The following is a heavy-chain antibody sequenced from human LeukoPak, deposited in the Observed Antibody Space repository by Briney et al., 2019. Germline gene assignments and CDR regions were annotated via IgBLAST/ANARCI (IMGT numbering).Heavy chain of an antibody. D-gene: IGHD3-22*01. CDR2: ISGSGGTA. CDR1: GFTFSNYA. J-gene: IGHJ3*02. CDR3: AKDLTATTDRITMIVVIDAFDI. V-gene: IGHV3-23*01. Sequence: GGSLRLSCAASGFTFSNYAMSWVRQAPGKGLEWVSAISGSGGTAHYADSVKGWFTISRDKSKNTLYLQMNSLRAEDTALYYCAKDLTATTDRITMIVVIDAFDIWGQGTMVTVSS.